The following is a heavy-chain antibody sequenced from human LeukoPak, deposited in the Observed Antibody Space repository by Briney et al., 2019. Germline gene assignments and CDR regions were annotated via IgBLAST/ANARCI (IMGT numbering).Heavy chain of an antibody. Sequence: PGGSLRLSCAASGFTFSSYEMNWVRQAPGKGLEWVSYISSGGSTIYYADSVKGRFTISRDNSKNTLYLQMNSLRAEDTAVYYCAKDASAGGYSSSWEFDYWGQGTLVTVSS. CDR1: GFTFSSYE. CDR3: AKDASAGGYSSSWEFDY. CDR2: ISSGGSTI. J-gene: IGHJ4*02. D-gene: IGHD6-13*01. V-gene: IGHV3-48*03.